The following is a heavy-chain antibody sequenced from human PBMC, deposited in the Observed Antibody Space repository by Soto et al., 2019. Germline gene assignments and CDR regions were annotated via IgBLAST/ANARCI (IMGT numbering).Heavy chain of an antibody. Sequence: QVQLVQSGAEVKKPGSSVKVSCKASGGTFSSYAISWVRQAPGQGLEWMGGIIPIFGTANYAQKFQGRVTITADESTSTANMELSSLRSEDTAVYYCARGHYDEPDYYYGMDVWGQGTTVTVSS. CDR2: IIPIFGTA. CDR3: ARGHYDEPDYYYGMDV. V-gene: IGHV1-69*12. D-gene: IGHD3-3*01. CDR1: GGTFSSYA. J-gene: IGHJ6*02.